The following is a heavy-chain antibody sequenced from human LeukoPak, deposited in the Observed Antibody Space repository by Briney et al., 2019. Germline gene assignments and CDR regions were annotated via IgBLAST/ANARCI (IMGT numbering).Heavy chain of an antibody. CDR2: IRSKAYGGTT. J-gene: IGHJ4*02. Sequence: GGSLRLSCTASGFTFGDYAMSWFRQAPGKGLEWVGYIRSKAYGGTTEYAASVKGRFTISRDDSKSIAYLQMNSLKTKDTAVYYCTRDTLLRYFDWFVPFDYWGQGTLVTVSS. D-gene: IGHD3-9*01. CDR3: TRDTLLRYFDWFVPFDY. CDR1: GFTFGDYA. V-gene: IGHV3-49*03.